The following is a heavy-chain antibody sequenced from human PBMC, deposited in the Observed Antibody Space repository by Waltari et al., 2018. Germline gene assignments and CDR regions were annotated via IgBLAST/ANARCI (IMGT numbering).Heavy chain of an antibody. V-gene: IGHV3-48*03. CDR2: ISSSGSTI. CDR1: GFNCSSYE. J-gene: IGHJ4*02. Sequence: EVQLVESGGGLVQPGGSLRLSCAASGFNCSSYEMNWVRQAPGKGLEWVSYISSSGSTIYYADPVKGRFTISRDNAKNSLYLQMNSLRAEDTAVYYCARDAIVVVTGEYYFDYWGQGTLVTVSS. CDR3: ARDAIVVVTGEYYFDY. D-gene: IGHD2-21*02.